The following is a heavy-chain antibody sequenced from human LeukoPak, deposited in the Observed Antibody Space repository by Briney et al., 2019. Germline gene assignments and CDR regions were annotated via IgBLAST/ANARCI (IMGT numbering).Heavy chain of an antibody. CDR3: ARGRAAPLGYYYYGMDV. D-gene: IGHD6-13*01. J-gene: IGHJ6*02. Sequence: PGGSLRLSCAASGFTVSSNYMSWVRQAPGKGLEWVSVIYSGGSTYYADSVKGRFTISRDNSKNTLYLQMNSLRAEDTAVYYCARGRAAPLGYYYYGMDVWGRGTTVTVSS. CDR2: IYSGGST. V-gene: IGHV3-53*01. CDR1: GFTVSSNY.